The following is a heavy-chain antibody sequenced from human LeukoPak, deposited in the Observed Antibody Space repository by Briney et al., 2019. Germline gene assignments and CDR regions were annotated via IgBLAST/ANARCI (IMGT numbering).Heavy chain of an antibody. CDR3: ARGPYYDFWSGPDANWFDP. CDR1: GYSFTSYW. D-gene: IGHD3-3*01. CDR2: IYPGDSDT. Sequence: GESLKISCKGSGYSFTSYWIGWVRQMPGKGLEWMGIIYPGDSDTRYSPSFQGQITISADKSISTAYLQWSSLKASDTAMYYCARGPYYDFWSGPDANWFDPWGQGTPVTVSS. V-gene: IGHV5-51*01. J-gene: IGHJ5*02.